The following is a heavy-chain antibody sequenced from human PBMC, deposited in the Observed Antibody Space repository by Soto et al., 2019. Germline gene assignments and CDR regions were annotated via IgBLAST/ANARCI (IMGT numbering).Heavy chain of an antibody. CDR2: INAGNGNT. V-gene: IGHV1-3*01. Sequence: ASVKVSCKASGYTLTSYAMHWVRQAPGQRLEWMGWINAGNGNTKYAQKFQGRVTMTTDTSTSTAYMELRSLRSDDTAVYYCARGVGSGSYYNQYNWFDPWGQGTLVTVSS. CDR1: GYTLTSYA. D-gene: IGHD3-10*01. CDR3: ARGVGSGSYYNQYNWFDP. J-gene: IGHJ5*02.